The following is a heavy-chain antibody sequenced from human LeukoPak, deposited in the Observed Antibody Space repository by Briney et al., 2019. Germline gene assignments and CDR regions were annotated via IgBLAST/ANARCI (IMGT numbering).Heavy chain of an antibody. CDR2: INQDGSVK. Sequence: PGGSLRLSCAASGFAFSTYWMDWVRQAPGKGLEWVGNINQDGSVKHYGDYLRGRCTISRDKARNSVYLQMIALRVEDTAVYYCTRDFVFWGQGSLVTASS. CDR3: TRDFVF. CDR1: GFAFSTYW. J-gene: IGHJ4*02. V-gene: IGHV3-7*01. D-gene: IGHD3-3*01.